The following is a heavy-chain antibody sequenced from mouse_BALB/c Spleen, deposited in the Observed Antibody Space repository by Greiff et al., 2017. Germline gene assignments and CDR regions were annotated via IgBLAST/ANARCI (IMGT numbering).Heavy chain of an antibody. CDR1: GFTFSSYA. CDR2: ISSGGST. CDR3: ARGQGYGSSYGYFDY. D-gene: IGHD1-1*01. V-gene: IGHV5-6-5*01. Sequence: EVQGVESGGGLVKPGGSLKLSCAASGFTFSSYAMSWVRQTPEKRLEWVASISSGGSTYYPDSVKGRFTISRDNARNILYLQMSSLRSEDTAMYYCARGQGYGSSYGYFDYWGQGTTLTVSS. J-gene: IGHJ2*01.